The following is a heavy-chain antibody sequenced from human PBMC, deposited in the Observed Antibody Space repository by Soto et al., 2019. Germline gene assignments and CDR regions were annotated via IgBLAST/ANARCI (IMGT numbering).Heavy chain of an antibody. V-gene: IGHV3-7*01. CDR2: INQDGSEK. Sequence: LRLSCAASGFTFSTYWMDWVRQTPGKGLEWVANINQDGSEKNYVDSVKGRFTIYRDNAKNSLYLQMSSLTAEDSALYYCSRSLNSWGQGTLVTVS. J-gene: IGHJ4*02. CDR1: GFTFSTYW. CDR3: SRSLNS.